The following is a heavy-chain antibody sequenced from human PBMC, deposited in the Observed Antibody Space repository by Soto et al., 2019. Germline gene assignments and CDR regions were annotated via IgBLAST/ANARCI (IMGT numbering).Heavy chain of an antibody. V-gene: IGHV3-7*01. CDR2: INQDGSEK. Sequence: LRLSCAASGFTFSTYWMDWVRQTPGKGLEWVANINQDGSEKNYVDSVKGRFTIYRDNAKNSLYLQMSSLTAEDSALYYCSRSLNSWGQGTLVTVS. J-gene: IGHJ4*02. CDR1: GFTFSTYW. CDR3: SRSLNS.